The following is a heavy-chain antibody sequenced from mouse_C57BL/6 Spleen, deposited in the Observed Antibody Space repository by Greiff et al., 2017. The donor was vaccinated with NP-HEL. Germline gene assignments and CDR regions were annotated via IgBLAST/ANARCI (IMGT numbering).Heavy chain of an antibody. CDR3: ARGGYYGSRPWYFDV. V-gene: IGHV1-55*01. J-gene: IGHJ1*03. D-gene: IGHD1-1*01. CDR1: GYTFTSYW. Sequence: QVQLQQPGAELVKPGASVKLSCKASGYTFTSYWITWVKQRPGQGLEWIGDIYPGSGSTNYNEKFKSKATLTVDTSSSTAYMQLSSLTSEDSAVYYCARGGYYGSRPWYFDVWGTGTTVTVSS. CDR2: IYPGSGST.